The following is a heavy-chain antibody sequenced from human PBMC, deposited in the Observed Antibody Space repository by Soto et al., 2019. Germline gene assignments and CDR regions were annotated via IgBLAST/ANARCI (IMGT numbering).Heavy chain of an antibody. J-gene: IGHJ6*02. Sequence: QVHLVESGGGVVQPGKSLRLSCVASGFTFDTYGIHWVRQAPGKGLQWVALISYEGSNTYYADSVRGRFTISRENSKNAVYLQMNTLRPEDTGVYYCARVTPGNNLYYFSGLNFWGQGTSVTVSS. CDR2: ISYEGSNT. CDR3: ARVTPGNNLYYFSGLNF. V-gene: IGHV3-30-3*01. CDR1: GFTFDTYG. D-gene: IGHD1-1*01.